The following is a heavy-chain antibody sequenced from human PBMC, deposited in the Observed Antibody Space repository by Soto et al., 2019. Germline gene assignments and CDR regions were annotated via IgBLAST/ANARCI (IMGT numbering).Heavy chain of an antibody. V-gene: IGHV3-33*01. CDR3: ARDGGSYPNWFDP. J-gene: IGHJ5*02. D-gene: IGHD1-26*01. Sequence: QVQLVESGGGVVQPGRSLRLSCAASGFTFSSYGRHWVRQAPGKGLEWVAVIWYDGSNKYYADSVKGRFTISRDNSKNTLYLQMNSLRAEDTAVYYCARDGGSYPNWFDPWGQGTLVTVSS. CDR1: GFTFSSYG. CDR2: IWYDGSNK.